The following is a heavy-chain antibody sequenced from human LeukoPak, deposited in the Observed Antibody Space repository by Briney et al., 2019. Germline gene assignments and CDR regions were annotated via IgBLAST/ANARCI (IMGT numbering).Heavy chain of an antibody. V-gene: IGHV3-21*01. D-gene: IGHD6-19*01. CDR2: ISSSSSYI. CDR1: GFTFSSYS. Sequence: PGGSLRLSCAASGFTFSSYSMNWVRQAPGKGPEWVSSISSSSSYIYYADSVKGRFTISRDNAKNSLYLQMDSLRAEDTAVYYCARASSDTTNPLDYWGQGTLVTVSS. CDR3: ARASSDTTNPLDY. J-gene: IGHJ4*02.